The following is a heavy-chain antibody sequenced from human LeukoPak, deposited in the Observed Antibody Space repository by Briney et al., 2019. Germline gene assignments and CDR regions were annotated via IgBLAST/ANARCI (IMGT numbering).Heavy chain of an antibody. J-gene: IGHJ3*02. V-gene: IGHV3-48*04. Sequence: GGSLRLSCTASGFIFSTYTMNWVRQAPGKGLEWVSYISSSGSTIYYADSVKGRFTISRDNAKNSLYLQMNSLRAEDTAVYYCARADSSGYYWQDAFDIWGQGTMVTVSS. D-gene: IGHD3-22*01. CDR1: GFIFSTYT. CDR2: ISSSGSTI. CDR3: ARADSSGYYWQDAFDI.